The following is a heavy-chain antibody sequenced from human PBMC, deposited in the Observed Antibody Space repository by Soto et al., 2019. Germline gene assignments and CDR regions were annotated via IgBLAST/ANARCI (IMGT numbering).Heavy chain of an antibody. V-gene: IGHV1-69*13. D-gene: IGHD3-16*01. CDR3: ARDALGLSTGDYYYYGMDV. CDR1: GGTFSSYA. Sequence: GASVKVSCKASGGTFSSYAISWVRQAPGQGLEWMGGIIPIFGTANYAQKFQGRVTITADESTSTAYMELSSLRSEDTAVYYCARDALGLSTGDYYYYGMDVWGQGTTVTVSS. J-gene: IGHJ6*02. CDR2: IIPIFGTA.